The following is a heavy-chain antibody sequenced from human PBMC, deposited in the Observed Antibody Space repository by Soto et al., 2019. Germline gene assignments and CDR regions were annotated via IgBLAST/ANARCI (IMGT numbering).Heavy chain of an antibody. CDR1: GATFTANF. CDR3: ARHGGKLGITGTMGNFDY. CDR2: INPKSGGT. Sequence: ASVKVSCKASGATFTANFLHWVRQAPGQQFEWMGWINPKSGGTKYPQNFQGRVTMTRDTSLSTVSLKLTSVTAADTSVYYCARHGGKLGITGTMGNFDYWGQGSLVTVSS. D-gene: IGHD1-20*01. V-gene: IGHV1-2*02. J-gene: IGHJ4*02.